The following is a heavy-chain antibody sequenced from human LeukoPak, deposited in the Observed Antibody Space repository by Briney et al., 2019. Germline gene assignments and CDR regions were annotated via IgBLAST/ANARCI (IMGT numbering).Heavy chain of an antibody. D-gene: IGHD6-6*01. CDR2: ISGSGGST. CDR3: AKDRGSSSGFDY. Sequence: GGSLRLSCAASGFTFSSYAMSWVRQAPGKGLEGVSAISGSGGSTYYADSVKGRFTISRDNSKNTLYLQMNSLRAEDTAVYYCAKDRGSSSGFDYWGQGTLVTVSS. J-gene: IGHJ4*02. CDR1: GFTFSSYA. V-gene: IGHV3-23*01.